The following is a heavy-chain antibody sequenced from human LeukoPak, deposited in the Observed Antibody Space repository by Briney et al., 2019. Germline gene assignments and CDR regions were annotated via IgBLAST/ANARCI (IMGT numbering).Heavy chain of an antibody. J-gene: IGHJ4*02. V-gene: IGHV3-21*06. D-gene: IGHD6-6*01. CDR3: ARDVAPRSLDY. Sequence: MTGGSLRLSCAASGFSFSNYSINWVRQAPGKGLEWVSSISGSSSSMDYADSVEGRFTVSRDNARNSVSLQMKSLRADDSAVYYCARDVAPRSLDYWGRGTLVTVSS. CDR1: GFSFSNYS. CDR2: ISGSSSSM.